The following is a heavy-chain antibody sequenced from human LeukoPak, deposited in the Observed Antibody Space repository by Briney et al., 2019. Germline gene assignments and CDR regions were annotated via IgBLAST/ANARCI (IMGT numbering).Heavy chain of an antibody. V-gene: IGHV4-31*03. Sequence: SETLSLTCTVSGVSISSGGYYWSWIRQHPGKGLEWIGYIYYSGSTYYNPSLKSRVTISVDTSKNQFSLKLSSVTAADTAVYYCAGGGDSSGYYLVDYWGQGTLVTVSS. CDR2: IYYSGST. CDR1: GVSISSGGYY. D-gene: IGHD3-22*01. CDR3: AGGGDSSGYYLVDY. J-gene: IGHJ4*02.